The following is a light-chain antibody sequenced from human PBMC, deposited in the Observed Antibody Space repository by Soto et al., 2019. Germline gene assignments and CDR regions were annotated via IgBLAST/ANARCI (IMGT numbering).Light chain of an antibody. CDR3: QPYNSDSRT. CDR2: KAY. CDR1: QSISTY. Sequence: EIQMTQSPSTLSASVGDRATITCRASQSISTYLAWYRHKPGEAPKLLIYKAYTLERGVPSRLSGSGSGTDFTLTISSLQPDDFATYYCQPYNSDSRTVGQGTKVEIK. J-gene: IGKJ1*01. V-gene: IGKV1-5*03.